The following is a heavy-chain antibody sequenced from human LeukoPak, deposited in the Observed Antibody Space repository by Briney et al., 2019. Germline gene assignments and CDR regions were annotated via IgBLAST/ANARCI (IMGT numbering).Heavy chain of an antibody. CDR1: GFTFSSYS. CDR3: ARDRFTMVRGVSY. Sequence: EGSLRFSCAASGFTFSSYSMNWVRQAPGKGLEWVSSISSSSSYIYYADSVKGRFTISRDNAKNSLYLQMNSLRAEDTAVYYCARDRFTMVRGVSYWGQGTLVTVSS. D-gene: IGHD3-10*01. CDR2: ISSSSSYI. V-gene: IGHV3-21*01. J-gene: IGHJ4*02.